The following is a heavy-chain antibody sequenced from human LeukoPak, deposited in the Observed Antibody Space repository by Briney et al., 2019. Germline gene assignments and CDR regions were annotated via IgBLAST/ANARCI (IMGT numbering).Heavy chain of an antibody. CDR1: GGSISSYY. D-gene: IGHD1-26*01. Sequence: SETLSLTCTVSGGSISSYYWSWIRQPAGKGLEWIGRIYTSGSTNYNPSLESRVTMSVDTSKNQFSLKLSSVTAADTAVYYCARDCLFRSSQDYWGQGTLVTVSS. V-gene: IGHV4-4*07. CDR3: ARDCLFRSSQDY. J-gene: IGHJ4*02. CDR2: IYTSGST.